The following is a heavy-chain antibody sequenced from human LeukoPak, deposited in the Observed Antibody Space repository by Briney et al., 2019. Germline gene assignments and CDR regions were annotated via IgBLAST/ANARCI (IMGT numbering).Heavy chain of an antibody. CDR3: ARGPIAARY. V-gene: IGHV4-61*02. J-gene: IGHJ4*02. CDR2: IYTSGST. Sequence: SETLSLTCTVSGGSISSGSYYWSWIRQPAGKGLEWIGRIYTSGSTNYNPSLKSRVTISVDTSKNQFSLKLSSVTAADTAVYYCARGPIAARYWGQGTLVTVSS. D-gene: IGHD6-6*01. CDR1: GGSISSGSYY.